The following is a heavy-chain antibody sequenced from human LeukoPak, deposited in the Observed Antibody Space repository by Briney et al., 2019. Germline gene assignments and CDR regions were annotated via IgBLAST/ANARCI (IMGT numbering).Heavy chain of an antibody. Sequence: ASVKVSCKASGYTFTSYYMHWVRQAPGQGLEWMGIINPSGGSTSYAQKFQGRVTMTRDMSTSTVYMELSSLRSEDTAVYYCARADRRYDFWSGYYRYCFDYWGQGTLVTVSS. J-gene: IGHJ4*02. CDR1: GYTFTSYY. V-gene: IGHV1-46*01. D-gene: IGHD3-3*01. CDR3: ARADRRYDFWSGYYRYCFDY. CDR2: INPSGGST.